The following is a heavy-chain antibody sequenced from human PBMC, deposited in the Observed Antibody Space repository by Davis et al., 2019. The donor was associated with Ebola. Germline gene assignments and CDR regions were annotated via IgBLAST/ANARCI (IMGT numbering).Heavy chain of an antibody. CDR2: IGGSDGRT. V-gene: IGHV3-23*01. CDR1: GFTSSSYA. D-gene: IGHD6-13*01. CDR3: AKQGSWNYWD. J-gene: IGHJ4*02. Sequence: GESLKISCAASGFTSSSYAMTWVRQAPGKGLEWVSTIGGSDGRTYYADSVKGRFTISSDNSKNTLYLQMKSLRDEDTAVYYCAKQGSWNYWDWGQGTLLTVSS.